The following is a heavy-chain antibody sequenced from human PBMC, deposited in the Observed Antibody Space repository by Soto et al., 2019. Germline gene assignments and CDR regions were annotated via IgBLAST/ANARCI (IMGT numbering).Heavy chain of an antibody. D-gene: IGHD3-10*01. CDR1: GGSLTNYG. CDR3: ARGDATKVGVTNCYGMDV. CDR2: IIPVFGTA. J-gene: IGHJ6*02. Sequence: QVQLVQSGAEVKKPGSSVKVSCKASGGSLTNYGVSWVRQAPGQGLEWMGGIIPVFGTANYAQKFQGRVTIAADESKSTVFMDGRSLRAEDTAVYYWARGDATKVGVTNCYGMDVWGQGTTVTVSS. V-gene: IGHV1-69*12.